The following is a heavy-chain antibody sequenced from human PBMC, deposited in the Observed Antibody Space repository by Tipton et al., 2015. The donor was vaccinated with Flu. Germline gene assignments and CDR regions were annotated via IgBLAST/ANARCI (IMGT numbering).Heavy chain of an antibody. Sequence: TLSLTCTVSGGSMSSFYWTWIRQPAGKGLEWIGRMYVSGSTKYNPSLKSRVTMSVDTSKIQFSLKLSSVTAADTAVYYCARGSGSGTDVTFYFWGQGTLVTVSS. V-gene: IGHV4-4*07. D-gene: IGHD3-10*01. CDR3: ARGSGSGTDVTFYF. CDR1: GGSMSSFY. CDR2: MYVSGST. J-gene: IGHJ4*02.